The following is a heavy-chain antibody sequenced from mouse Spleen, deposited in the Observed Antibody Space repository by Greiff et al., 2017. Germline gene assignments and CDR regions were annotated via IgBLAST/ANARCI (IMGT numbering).Heavy chain of an antibody. J-gene: IGHJ3*01. D-gene: IGHD2-1*01. CDR1: GFTFSDYY. Sequence: EVKLQESGGGLVKPGGSLKLSCAASGFTFSDYYMYWVRQTPEKRLEWVATISDGGSYTYYPDSVKGRFTISRDNAKNNLYLQMSSLKSEDTAMYYCARTQEISYGNYHAPFAYWGQGTLVTVSA. CDR3: ARTQEISYGNYHAPFAY. V-gene: IGHV5-4*02. CDR2: ISDGGSYT.